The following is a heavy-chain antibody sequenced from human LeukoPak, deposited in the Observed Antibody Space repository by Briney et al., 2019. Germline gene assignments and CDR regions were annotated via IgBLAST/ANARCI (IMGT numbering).Heavy chain of an antibody. D-gene: IGHD6-19*01. CDR1: GGSFSDYY. CDR2: INHSGNT. CDR3: ARGAVAGTPTFDY. J-gene: IGHJ4*02. V-gene: IGHV4-34*01. Sequence: SGTLSLTCAVYGGSFSDYYWSWIRQPPGKGLEWIGEINHSGNTNYNPSLKSRVTISSDTSKNQFSLKLSSVTAADTAVYYCARGAVAGTPTFDYWGQGTLVTVSS.